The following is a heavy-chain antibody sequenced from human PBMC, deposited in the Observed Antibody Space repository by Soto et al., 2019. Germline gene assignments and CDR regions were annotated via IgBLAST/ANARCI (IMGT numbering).Heavy chain of an antibody. CDR3: AKTKGNYCSGGSCYYFDK. Sequence: WGSLRLSCAASGFSFNNYAVGWVLHAPWKWREWVSVISGNAGRTYYADSVKGRFIISRDNSRETLSLQMDSLRGDDTAIYYCAKTKGNYCSGGSCYYFDKWGQGVLVTVSS. D-gene: IGHD2-15*01. J-gene: IGHJ4*02. V-gene: IGHV3-23*01. CDR1: GFSFNNYA. CDR2: ISGNAGRT.